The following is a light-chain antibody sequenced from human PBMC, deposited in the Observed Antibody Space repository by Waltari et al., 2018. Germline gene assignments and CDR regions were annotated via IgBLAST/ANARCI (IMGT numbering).Light chain of an antibody. V-gene: IGKV3-11*01. Sequence: EIELTQSPATLSLSPGDSATLSCRASQSIRDFLAWYQHKPGQAPRLLIYNAAVRATDTPARFSGSGSGTDFTLTISSLEPEDFAVYYCQQRSNWPPLTFGGGTKVEIK. J-gene: IGKJ4*01. CDR1: QSIRDF. CDR3: QQRSNWPPLT. CDR2: NAA.